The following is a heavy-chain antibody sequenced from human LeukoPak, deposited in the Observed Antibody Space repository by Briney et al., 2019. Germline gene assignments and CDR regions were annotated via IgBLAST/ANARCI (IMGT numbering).Heavy chain of an antibody. CDR2: IYYSGST. J-gene: IGHJ3*02. V-gene: IGHV4-31*03. CDR1: GGSISSGGYS. Sequence: SQTLSLTCTVPGGSISSGGYSWSWIRQHPGKGLEWIGYIYYSGSTYYNPSLKSRVTISVDTSKNQFSLKLSSVTAADTAVYYCARVRYYYDSSGYYPDAFDIWGQGTMVTVSS. D-gene: IGHD3-22*01. CDR3: ARVRYYYDSSGYYPDAFDI.